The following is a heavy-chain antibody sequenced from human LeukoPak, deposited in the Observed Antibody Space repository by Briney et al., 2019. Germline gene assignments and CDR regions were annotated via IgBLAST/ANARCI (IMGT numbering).Heavy chain of an antibody. D-gene: IGHD6-19*01. CDR2: INEDGTIK. V-gene: IGHV3-7*01. J-gene: IGHJ6*02. CDR1: GFTFSTSW. Sequence: GGSLRLSCAASGFTFSTSWMTWVRQAPGKELEWLGNINEDGTIKNYVDSVKGRFATSRDNAKNSLFLQMLSLRADDTAVYYCARDDSSGWSLYYYYYYGMDVWGQGTTVTVSS. CDR3: ARDDSSGWSLYYYYYYGMDV.